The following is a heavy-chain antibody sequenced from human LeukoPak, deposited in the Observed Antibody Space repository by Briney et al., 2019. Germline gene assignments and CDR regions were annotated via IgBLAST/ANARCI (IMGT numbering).Heavy chain of an antibody. CDR2: IYYSGST. D-gene: IGHD2-2*01. CDR3: ARDRRGPEFSDY. Sequence: SETLSLTCTVSGGSISSSRYYWGWIRQPPGKGLEWIGSIYYSGSTYYNPSLKSRVTISVDTSKNQFSLKLSAVTAADTAGYYCARDRRGPEFSDYWGQGTLVTVSS. CDR1: GGSISSSRYY. V-gene: IGHV4-39*07. J-gene: IGHJ4*02.